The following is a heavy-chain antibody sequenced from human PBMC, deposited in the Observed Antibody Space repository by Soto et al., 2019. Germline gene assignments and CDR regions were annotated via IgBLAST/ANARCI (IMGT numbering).Heavy chain of an antibody. D-gene: IGHD3-10*01. V-gene: IGHV4-4*02. CDR3: SSRVTDAPT. J-gene: IGHJ5*02. CDR2: ILYSGST. Sequence: QVQVQESGPGLVNPSGTLSLTCGVSGGSISSGWGTWVRQPPGKGLEWIGEILYSGSTNYNSSLKSRVTISIDKSKNHFSLNLTSVTAADTAVYYCSSRVTDAPTWGQGTLVTVSS. CDR1: GGSISSGW.